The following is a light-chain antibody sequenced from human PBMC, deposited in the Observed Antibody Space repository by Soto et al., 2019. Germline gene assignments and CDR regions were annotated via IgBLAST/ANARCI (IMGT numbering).Light chain of an antibody. CDR1: QGIRTD. V-gene: IGKV1-17*01. CDR3: QQYNSYSGT. Sequence: IQMTQSPSSLSASVGDRVTITCRASQGIRTDLGWYQQKPGKAPKLLIYAASRLESGVPSRFSGRGGGTEFTLTISSLQPDDFATYYCQQYNSYSGTFGQGTKVDIK. CDR2: AAS. J-gene: IGKJ1*01.